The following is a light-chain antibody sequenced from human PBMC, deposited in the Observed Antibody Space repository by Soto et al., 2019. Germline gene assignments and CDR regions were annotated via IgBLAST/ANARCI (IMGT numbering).Light chain of an antibody. J-gene: IGKJ5*01. V-gene: IGKV3-11*01. CDR3: QQRTNWIT. CDR1: QSVSSN. Sequence: EIVLTQSPATLSLSPGERATLSCRASQSVSSNLAWPQQKPGQAPRLLIYDASNRATGIPARFSGSGSGTDFTLPISSLVPEDFAVHYCQQRTNWITFGQGTRLEIK. CDR2: DAS.